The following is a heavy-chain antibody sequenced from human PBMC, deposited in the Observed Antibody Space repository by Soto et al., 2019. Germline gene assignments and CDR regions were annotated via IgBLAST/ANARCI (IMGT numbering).Heavy chain of an antibody. J-gene: IGHJ6*02. V-gene: IGHV3-7*01. CDR1: GFTFSSYW. CDR2: IKQDGSEK. CDR3: ARDPILRQNYYYGMDV. Sequence: PGGSLRLSCAASGFTFSSYWMSWVRQAPGKGLEWVANIKQDGSEKYYVDSVKGRFTISRDNAKNSLYLQMNSLRAEDTAVDYCARDPILRQNYYYGMDVWGQGTTVTVSS. D-gene: IGHD2-21*01.